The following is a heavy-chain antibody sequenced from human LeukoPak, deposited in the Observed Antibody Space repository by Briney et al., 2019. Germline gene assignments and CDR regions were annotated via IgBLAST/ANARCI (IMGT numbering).Heavy chain of an antibody. CDR2: IYPGDSDT. D-gene: IGHD5-18*01. V-gene: IGHV5-51*01. CDR3: ARHAVDTAMGAHFDY. J-gene: IGHJ4*02. CDR1: GYSFTSYW. Sequence: GESLKISCKGSGYSFTSYWIGWVRQIPGKGLEWMGIIYPGDSDTRYSPSFQGQVTISADKSISTAYLQWSSLKASDTAMYYCARHAVDTAMGAHFDYWGQGTLVTVSS.